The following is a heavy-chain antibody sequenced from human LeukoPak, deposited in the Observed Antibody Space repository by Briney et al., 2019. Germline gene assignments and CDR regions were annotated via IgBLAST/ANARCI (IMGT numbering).Heavy chain of an antibody. V-gene: IGHV1-8*01. D-gene: IGHD5-24*01. CDR2: MNPHGDYT. J-gene: IGHJ3*01. CDR3: ARGLRDGLTGNDLLDV. CDR1: GYNFKSYD. Sequence: ASVKVSCKASGYNFKSYDINWVRQASGQGLERMGWMNPHGDYTGYAQKFQDRVTMTSDSTTTTDYMELRSLTSEDTALYYCARGLRDGLTGNDLLDVWGLGTMVIVTS.